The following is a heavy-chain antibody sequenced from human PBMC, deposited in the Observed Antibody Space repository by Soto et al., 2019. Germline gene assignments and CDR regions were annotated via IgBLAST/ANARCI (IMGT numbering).Heavy chain of an antibody. J-gene: IGHJ4*02. CDR1: GGSISSSSYY. V-gene: IGHV4-39*07. Sequence: SETLSLTCTVSGGSISSSSYYWGWIRQPPGKGLEWIGSIYYSGSTYYNPSLKSRVTISVDTSKNQFSLKLSSVTAADTAVYYCAESTRGSYFDYWGQGTLVTVSS. CDR3: AESTRGSYFDY. D-gene: IGHD2-15*01. CDR2: IYYSGST.